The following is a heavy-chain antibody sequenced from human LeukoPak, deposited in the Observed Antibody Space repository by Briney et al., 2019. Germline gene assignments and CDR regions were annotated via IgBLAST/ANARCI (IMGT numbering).Heavy chain of an antibody. J-gene: IGHJ4*02. CDR2: IHTSGST. CDR3: AREGYSSSSFDY. Sequence: PSETLSLTCTVSGGPISSYYWSWIRQPAGKGLEWIGRIHTSGSTNYNPSPKSRVTMSIDTSKNQFSLKLSSVTAADTAVYYCAREGYSSSSFDYWGQGTLVTVSS. D-gene: IGHD6-6*01. CDR1: GGPISSYY. V-gene: IGHV4-4*07.